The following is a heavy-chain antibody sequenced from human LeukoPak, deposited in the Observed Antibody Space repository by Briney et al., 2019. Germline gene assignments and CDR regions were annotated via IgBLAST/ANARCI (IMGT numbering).Heavy chain of an antibody. J-gene: IGHJ4*02. V-gene: IGHV1-69*13. CDR2: IIPIFGTA. CDR1: GGTFSIYA. CDR3: ARATYYYDSSGYSDFDY. Sequence: ASVKVSCKASGGTFSIYAISWVRQAPGQGLEWMGGIIPIFGTANYAQKFQGRVTITADESTSTAYMELSSLRSEDTAVYYCARATYYYDSSGYSDFDYWGQGTLVTVSS. D-gene: IGHD3-22*01.